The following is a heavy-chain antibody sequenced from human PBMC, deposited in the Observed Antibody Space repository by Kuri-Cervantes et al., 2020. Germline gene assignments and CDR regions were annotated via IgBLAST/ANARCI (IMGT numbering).Heavy chain of an antibody. D-gene: IGHD6-13*01. J-gene: IGHJ5*02. CDR3: ARLAAAGTLSWFDP. CDR1: GDSMTTYY. CDR2: IFYTGIT. V-gene: IGHV4-59*05. Sequence: SETLSLTCTVSGDSMTTYYWSWIRQSPGKGLEWIGSIFYTGITYYNPSLKSRVTISVDTSKNQFSLKLSSVTAADTAVYYCARLAAAGTLSWFDPWGQGTLVTVSS.